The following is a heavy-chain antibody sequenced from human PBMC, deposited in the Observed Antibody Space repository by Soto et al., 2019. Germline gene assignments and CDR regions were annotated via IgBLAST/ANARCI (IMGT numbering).Heavy chain of an antibody. Sequence: SETLSLTCTVSGGSFGSNYWSWIRQPPGKGLEWLGYISDRGSTNYNPSLKSRITISEDMSNNQFSLNLTSVTAADTAIYYCASNSVNVDGYGLYYFYSWGQGTLVTVCS. D-gene: IGHD5-18*01. CDR2: ISDRGST. CDR3: ASNSVNVDGYGLYYFYS. J-gene: IGHJ4*02. CDR1: GGSFGSNY. V-gene: IGHV4-59*01.